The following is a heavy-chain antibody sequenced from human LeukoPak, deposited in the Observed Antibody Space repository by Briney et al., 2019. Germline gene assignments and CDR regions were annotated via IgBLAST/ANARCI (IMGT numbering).Heavy chain of an antibody. D-gene: IGHD5-18*01. Sequence: GGSLRLSCEASGYTFKGYGLTWVRQAPGKGLEWVSGISGSGGSGGRTYYADSVRGRFTISRDSSEKTLYLQMNSLRAEDTAIYYCASQGGDTAMGVDYWGQGTLVTVSS. CDR1: GYTFKGYG. CDR3: ASQGGDTAMGVDY. CDR2: ISGSGGSGGRT. V-gene: IGHV3-23*01. J-gene: IGHJ4*02.